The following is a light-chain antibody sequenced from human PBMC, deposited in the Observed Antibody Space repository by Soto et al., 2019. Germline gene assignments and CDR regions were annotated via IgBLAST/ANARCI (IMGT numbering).Light chain of an antibody. CDR1: SSDVGGYNY. CDR2: DVS. CDR3: CSYAGSYV. Sequence: QSVLTQPRSVSGSPGQSVTISCTGTSSDVGGYNYVSWYQQHPGKAPKLMIYDVSKRPSGVPDRFSGSKSGNTASLTISGFQAEDEADYYCCSYAGSYVFGNGTKLTVL. J-gene: IGLJ1*01. V-gene: IGLV2-11*01.